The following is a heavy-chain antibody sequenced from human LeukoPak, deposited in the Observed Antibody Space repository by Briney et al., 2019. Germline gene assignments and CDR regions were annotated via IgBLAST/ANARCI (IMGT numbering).Heavy chain of an antibody. V-gene: IGHV4-34*01. CDR2: INHSGST. J-gene: IGHJ4*02. CDR1: GGSFSGYY. Sequence: SETLSLACAVYGGSFSGYYWSWIRQPPGKGLEWIGEINHSGSTNYNPSLKSRVTISVDTSKNQFSLKLSSVTAADTAVYYCARVAVVVTAIVFDYWGQRTLVTVSS. CDR3: ARVAVVVTAIVFDY. D-gene: IGHD2-21*02.